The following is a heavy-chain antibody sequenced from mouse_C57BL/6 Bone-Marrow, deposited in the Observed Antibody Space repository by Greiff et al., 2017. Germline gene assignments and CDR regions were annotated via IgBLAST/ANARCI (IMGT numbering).Heavy chain of an antibody. CDR2: IDPETGGT. D-gene: IGHD2-4*01. Sequence: QVQLKESGAELVRPGASVTLSCKASGYTFTDYEMHWVKQTPVHGLEWIGAIDPETGGTAYNQKFKGKAILTADKSSSTAYMELRSLTSEDSAVYYCTPPMIREGYWYFDVWGTGTTVTVSS. J-gene: IGHJ1*03. CDR1: GYTFTDYE. CDR3: TPPMIREGYWYFDV. V-gene: IGHV1-15*01.